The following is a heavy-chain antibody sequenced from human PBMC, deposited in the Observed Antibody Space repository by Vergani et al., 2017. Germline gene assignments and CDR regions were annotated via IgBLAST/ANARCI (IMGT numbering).Heavy chain of an antibody. CDR3: AKDPERELLPLSDAFDI. J-gene: IGHJ3*02. Sequence: QVQLVESGGGVVQPGGSMRLSCSASGLTLSSYGVHWVRQAPGRGLESVTFTRPHEDGAFYSASVRGRFTVSRDNSKNTLYLQMNSLRAEDTAVYYCAKDPERELLPLSDAFDIWGQGTMVTVSS. V-gene: IGHV3-30*02. D-gene: IGHD1-26*01. CDR2: TRPHEDGA. CDR1: GLTLSSYG.